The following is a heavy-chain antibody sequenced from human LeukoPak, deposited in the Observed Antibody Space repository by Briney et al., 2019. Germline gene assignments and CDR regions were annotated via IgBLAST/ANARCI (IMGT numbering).Heavy chain of an antibody. J-gene: IGHJ4*02. Sequence: SETLSLTCDVSGGSISHYYWAWIRQPPGKGLEWLGFVYNGGTTNYNPSLKSRVTISVDTSKNQFSLRLSSVTAADTAVYYCARVTTAWYVVGYWGQGTLVTVSS. CDR2: VYNGGTT. CDR1: GGSISHYY. CDR3: ARVTTAWYVVGY. V-gene: IGHV4-4*08. D-gene: IGHD6-13*01.